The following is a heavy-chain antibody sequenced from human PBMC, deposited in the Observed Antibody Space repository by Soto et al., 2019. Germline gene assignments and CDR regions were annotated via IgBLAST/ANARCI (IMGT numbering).Heavy chain of an antibody. J-gene: IGHJ6*02. D-gene: IGHD6-13*01. V-gene: IGHV1-69*13. CDR1: GGTFSSYA. CDR2: IIPIFGTA. CDR3: ARGGYSSSWYFYYYYYGMDV. Sequence: SVKVSCKASGGTFSSYAISWVRQAPGQGLEWMGGIIPIFGTANYAQKFQGRVTITADESTSTAYMELSSLRSEDTAVYYCARGGYSSSWYFYYYYYGMDVWGQGTTVTVSS.